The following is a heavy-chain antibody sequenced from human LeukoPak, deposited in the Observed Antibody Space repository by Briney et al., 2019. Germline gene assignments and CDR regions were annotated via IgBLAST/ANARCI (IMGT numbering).Heavy chain of an antibody. J-gene: IGHJ4*02. CDR1: GGSISSYY. D-gene: IGHD2-21*01. V-gene: IGHV4-59*08. CDR3: ARLAVWYFDY. Sequence: PSETLSLTCTVSGGSISSYYWSWIRQPPGKGLEWIGYIYYSGSTNYNPSLKSRVTISIDTSKNQFSLKLSSVTAADTAVYYCARLAVWYFDYWGQGTLVTVSS. CDR2: IYYSGST.